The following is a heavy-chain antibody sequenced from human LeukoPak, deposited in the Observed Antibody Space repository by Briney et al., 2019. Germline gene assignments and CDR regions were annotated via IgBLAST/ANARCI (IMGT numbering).Heavy chain of an antibody. CDR1: GVSISGYY. D-gene: IGHD1-1*01. CDR2: ISYSGSS. V-gene: IGHV4-59*01. J-gene: IGHJ4*02. CDR3: ARTTSYFHLDL. Sequence: SETLSLTCTVSGVSISGYYWSWIRQPPGKGLQWIGYISYSGSSTYNPSLKSRVTISVDTSKNQFSLNLSSVTAADTAIYYCARTTSYFHLDLWGRGTLVTVS.